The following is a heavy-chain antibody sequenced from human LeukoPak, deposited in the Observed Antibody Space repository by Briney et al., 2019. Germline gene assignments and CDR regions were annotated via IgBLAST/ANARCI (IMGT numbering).Heavy chain of an antibody. V-gene: IGHV4-34*01. J-gene: IGHJ4*02. Sequence: PSETLSLTCAVSGGSFSGYYWSWIRQTPGKGLDRSGEINHSGSTNYNPSLESRATISVDTSKNQFSLKLSSVTAADTAVYYCARGRHAVADFDYWGQGTLVTVSS. D-gene: IGHD6-19*01. CDR3: ARGRHAVADFDY. CDR1: GGSFSGYY. CDR2: INHSGST.